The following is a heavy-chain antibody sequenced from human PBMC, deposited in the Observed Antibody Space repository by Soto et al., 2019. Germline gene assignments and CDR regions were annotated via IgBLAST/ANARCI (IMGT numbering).Heavy chain of an antibody. CDR2: IIPIFGTA. Sequence: SVKVSCKASGGTFSSYAISWVRQAPGQGLEWMGGIIPIFGTANYAQKFQGRVTITADESTSTAYMELSSLRSEDTAVYYCARCIGYCSGGSCYLGDAFDIWGQGTMVTVSS. V-gene: IGHV1-69*13. CDR1: GGTFSSYA. J-gene: IGHJ3*02. D-gene: IGHD2-15*01. CDR3: ARCIGYCSGGSCYLGDAFDI.